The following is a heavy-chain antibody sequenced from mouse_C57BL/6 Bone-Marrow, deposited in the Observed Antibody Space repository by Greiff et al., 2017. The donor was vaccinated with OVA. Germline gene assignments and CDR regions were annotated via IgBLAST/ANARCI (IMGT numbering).Heavy chain of an antibody. J-gene: IGHJ1*03. V-gene: IGHV1-81*01. Sequence: VKLVESGAELARPGASVKLSCKASGYTFTSYGISWVKQRTGQGLEWIGEIYPRSGNTYYNEKFKGKATLTADKSSSTAYMELHSLTSEDSAVYFCARDLGLYWYFDVWGTGTTVTVSS. CDR1: GYTFTSYG. CDR3: ARDLGLYWYFDV. CDR2: IYPRSGNT. D-gene: IGHD4-1*01.